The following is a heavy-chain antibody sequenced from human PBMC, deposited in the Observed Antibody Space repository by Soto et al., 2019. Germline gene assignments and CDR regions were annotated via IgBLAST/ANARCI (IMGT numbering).Heavy chain of an antibody. J-gene: IGHJ6*02. D-gene: IGHD7-27*01. V-gene: IGHV1-69*01. CDR2: IIPIFGTA. Sequence: QVQLVQSGAEVKKPGSSVKVSCKASGGTFSSYAISWVRQAPGQGLEWMGGIIPIFGTANYAQKFQGRVTITADESTSTAYMELSSLRSEETAVYYCSRPRGDLGRGVNYYGMEVWGQGTTVTVSS. CDR1: GGTFSSYA. CDR3: SRPRGDLGRGVNYYGMEV.